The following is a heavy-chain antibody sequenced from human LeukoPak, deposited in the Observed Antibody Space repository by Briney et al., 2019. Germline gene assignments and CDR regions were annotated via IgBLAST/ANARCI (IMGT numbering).Heavy chain of an antibody. CDR2: IYYSGST. CDR1: GGSISSSSYY. Sequence: PSETLPLTCTVSGGSISSSSYYWGWIRQPPGKGLEWIGSIYYSGSTYYNPSLKSRVTISVDTSKNQFSLKLSSVTAADTAVYYCARVHLWFGFDYWGQGTLVTVSS. CDR3: ARVHLWFGFDY. D-gene: IGHD3-10*01. V-gene: IGHV4-39*01. J-gene: IGHJ4*02.